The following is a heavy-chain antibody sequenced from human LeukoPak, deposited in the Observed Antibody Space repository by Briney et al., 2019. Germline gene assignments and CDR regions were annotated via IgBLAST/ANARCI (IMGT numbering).Heavy chain of an antibody. D-gene: IGHD5-12*01. J-gene: IGHJ4*02. CDR1: GSPFSSFA. V-gene: IGHV1-69*04. CDR2: ILPIHGIA. CDR3: AGRGYSGYDARIYFDY. Sequence: SFKDSCKGFGSPFSSFANSRVRQAPGQGLEWIGRILPIHGIANYAQKFQRRVTLTADKSPSTDYMQLSRLRAEDTAVYYCAGRGYSGYDARIYFDYWGQGTLVTVSS.